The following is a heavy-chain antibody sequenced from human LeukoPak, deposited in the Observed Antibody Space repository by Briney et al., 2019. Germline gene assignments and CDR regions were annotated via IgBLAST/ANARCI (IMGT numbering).Heavy chain of an antibody. J-gene: IGHJ3*02. V-gene: IGHV4-59*01. CDR3: ATSHDSNQGSDDAFDI. CDR2: IYYSGST. CDR1: GGSISSYY. Sequence: SETLSLTCAVYGGSISSYYWSWIRQPPGKGLEWIGYIYYSGSTNYNPSLKSRVTISVDTSKNQFSLKLSSVTAADTAVYYCATSHDSNQGSDDAFDIWGQGTMVTVSS. D-gene: IGHD4-11*01.